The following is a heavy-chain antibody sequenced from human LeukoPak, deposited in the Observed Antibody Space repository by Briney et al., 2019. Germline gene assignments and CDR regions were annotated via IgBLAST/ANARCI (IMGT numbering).Heavy chain of an antibody. D-gene: IGHD1-7*01. CDR1: GGSISSGSYY. CDR3: ARGGTGTTGGLFSHYYYYYYMDV. Sequence: SETLSLTCTVSGGSISSGSYYWSWIRRPAGKGLEWIGRIYTSGSTNYNPSLKSRVTISVDTSKNQFSLKLSSVTAADTAVYYCARGGTGTTGGLFSHYYYYYYMDVWGKGTTVTVSS. CDR2: IYTSGST. V-gene: IGHV4-61*02. J-gene: IGHJ6*03.